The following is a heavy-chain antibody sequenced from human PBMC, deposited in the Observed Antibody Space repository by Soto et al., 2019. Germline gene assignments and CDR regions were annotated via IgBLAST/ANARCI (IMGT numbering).Heavy chain of an antibody. D-gene: IGHD6-13*01. J-gene: IGHJ4*02. CDR1: GGTFSSYR. Sequence: QAQLVQSGAEVKKPGSSVKVSCKASGGTFSSYRINWVRQAPGQGLEWVGGIVPIYRTADYAQKFQGRVTITADESARTSYMELRSLKSQDTAVYYCVRDSGAKLSSSWGQGTLVTVSS. CDR3: VRDSGAKLSSS. V-gene: IGHV1-69*01. CDR2: IVPIYRTA.